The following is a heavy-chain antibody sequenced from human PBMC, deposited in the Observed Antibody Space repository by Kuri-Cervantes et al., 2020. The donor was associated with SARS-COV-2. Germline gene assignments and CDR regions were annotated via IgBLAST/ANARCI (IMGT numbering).Heavy chain of an antibody. CDR1: GFIFSDYY. Sequence: GESLKISCTASGFIFSDYYMNWVRQAPGKGLEWVSYISSSSSTIYYADSVKGRFTISRDNSKNTLYLQMNSLRAEDTAVYYCARDGLLRFLEWLFMYYFDYWGQGTLVTISS. CDR3: ARDGLLRFLEWLFMYYFDY. V-gene: IGHV3-48*01. CDR2: ISSSSSTI. D-gene: IGHD3-3*01. J-gene: IGHJ4*02.